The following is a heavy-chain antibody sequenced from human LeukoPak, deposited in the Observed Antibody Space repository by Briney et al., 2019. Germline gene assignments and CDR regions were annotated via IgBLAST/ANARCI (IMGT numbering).Heavy chain of an antibody. CDR2: INHSGST. Sequence: SETLSLTCAVYGGSFSGYYWSWIRQPPGKGLEWIGEINHSGSTNCNPSLKSRVTISVGTSKNQFSLKLSSVTAADTAVYYCARGDYGSGSYYNFYYYYGMDVWGQGTTVTVSS. V-gene: IGHV4-34*01. D-gene: IGHD3-10*01. CDR3: ARGDYGSGSYYNFYYYYGMDV. J-gene: IGHJ6*02. CDR1: GGSFSGYY.